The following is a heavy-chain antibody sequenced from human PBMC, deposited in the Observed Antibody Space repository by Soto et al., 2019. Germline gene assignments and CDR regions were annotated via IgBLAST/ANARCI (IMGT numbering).Heavy chain of an antibody. J-gene: IGHJ5*02. V-gene: IGHV3-30-3*01. CDR3: ARDDVRAALLWFGELST. CDR1: GFTFSSYA. CDR2: ISYDGSNK. Sequence: QVQLVESGGGVVQPGRSLRLSCAASGFTFSSYAMHWVRQAPGKGLEWVAVISYDGSNKYYADSVKGRFTISRDNSKNTLYLQMNSLRAEDTAVYYYARDDVRAALLWFGELSTWGQGTLVTVSS. D-gene: IGHD3-10*01.